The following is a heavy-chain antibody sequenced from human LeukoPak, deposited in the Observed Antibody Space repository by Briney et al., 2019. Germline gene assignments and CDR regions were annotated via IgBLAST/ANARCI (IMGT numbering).Heavy chain of an antibody. J-gene: IGHJ4*02. CDR2: IYSSGTT. V-gene: IGHV4-61*08. CDR3: ARRGGSGRSFDY. Sequence: SETLSLTCTVSGVSVSSGGYYWSWLRQPPGEGLGSIAYIYSSGTTNSTPSLKSRVTISVATSKNQFSLKVSSVTAADTAVYYCARRGGSGRSFDYWGQGTLVTVSS. CDR1: GVSVSSGGYY. D-gene: IGHD3-10*01.